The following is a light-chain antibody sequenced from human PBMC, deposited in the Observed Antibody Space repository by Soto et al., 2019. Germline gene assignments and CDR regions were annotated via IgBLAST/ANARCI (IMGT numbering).Light chain of an antibody. CDR3: QQYATAPLT. CDR1: QSVPKNY. Sequence: EIVLTQSPGTLSLSPGDGATLSCRASQSVPKNYLGWYKQKTGQAPRLLIYAVSNRATDVPDRFSGSGSETDFTLPISGLEPEDFAVYYCQQYATAPLTFGGGTKLEIK. J-gene: IGKJ4*01. CDR2: AVS. V-gene: IGKV3-20*01.